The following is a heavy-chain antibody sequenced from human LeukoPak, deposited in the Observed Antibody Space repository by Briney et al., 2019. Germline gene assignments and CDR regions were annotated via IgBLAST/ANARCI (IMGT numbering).Heavy chain of an antibody. Sequence: GASVKVSCKASGYTFTGYYMHWVRQAPGQGLEWMGWINPNSGGTNYAQKFQGRVTMTRDTSISTAYMELSRLRSDGTAVYYCARESNLVGAIDYWGQGTLVTVSS. CDR2: INPNSGGT. D-gene: IGHD1-26*01. CDR1: GYTFTGYY. V-gene: IGHV1-2*02. J-gene: IGHJ4*02. CDR3: ARESNLVGAIDY.